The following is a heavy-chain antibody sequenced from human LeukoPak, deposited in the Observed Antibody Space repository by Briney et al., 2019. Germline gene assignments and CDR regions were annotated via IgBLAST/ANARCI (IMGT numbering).Heavy chain of an antibody. J-gene: IGHJ3*02. CDR3: ARDRGAGDYPLGAFDI. CDR1: GFTFSSYG. V-gene: IGHV3-33*01. Sequence: GGSLRLSCAASGFTFSSYGMHWVRQAPGKGLEWVAVIWYDGSNKYYADSVKGRFTISRDNSKNTLYLQMNSLRAEDTAVYYCARDRGAGDYPLGAFDIWGQGTMVTVYS. D-gene: IGHD4-17*01. CDR2: IWYDGSNK.